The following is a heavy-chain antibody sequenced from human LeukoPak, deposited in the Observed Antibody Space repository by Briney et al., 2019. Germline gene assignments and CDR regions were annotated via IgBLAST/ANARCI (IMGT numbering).Heavy chain of an antibody. CDR3: ASERGYYDSSGSSFDY. Sequence: GGSLRLSCAASGFTFSSYGMHWVRQAPGKGLEGVTFIRYDGSTKYYADSVKGRFTISRDNSKNTLYLQMNSLRAEDTAVYYCASERGYYDSSGSSFDYWGQGTLVTVSS. CDR2: IRYDGSTK. J-gene: IGHJ4*02. D-gene: IGHD3-22*01. CDR1: GFTFSSYG. V-gene: IGHV3-30*02.